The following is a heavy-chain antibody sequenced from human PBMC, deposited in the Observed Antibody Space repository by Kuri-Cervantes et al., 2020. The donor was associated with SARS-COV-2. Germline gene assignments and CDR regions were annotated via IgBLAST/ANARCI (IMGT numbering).Heavy chain of an antibody. CDR3: ARQRGGFLEWLLYYDY. CDR1: CGSFSGYY. Sequence: SQTLSLTCAVYCGSFSGYYWSWIRQPPGKGLEWIGEINHSGSTNYNPSLKSRVTISVDTSKNQFSLKLSSVTAADTAVYYCARQRGGFLEWLLYYDYWGQGTLVTVSS. CDR2: INHSGST. V-gene: IGHV4-34*01. D-gene: IGHD3-3*01. J-gene: IGHJ4*02.